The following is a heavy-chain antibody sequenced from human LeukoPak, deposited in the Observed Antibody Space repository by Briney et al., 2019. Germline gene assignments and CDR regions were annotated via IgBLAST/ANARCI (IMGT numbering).Heavy chain of an antibody. CDR2: IYYSGST. Sequence: PSEPLSLTCTAPVNPISGNSWTWIRKPPGKDLSGIGYIYYSGSTKYNSSLKSRVTISVDTSKNQFSLKLSSVTAADTAVYYCARDRQATTAYDAFDIWGRGTMVTVSS. V-gene: IGHV4-59*01. D-gene: IGHD4-17*01. CDR3: ARDRQATTAYDAFDI. CDR1: VNPISGNS. J-gene: IGHJ3*02.